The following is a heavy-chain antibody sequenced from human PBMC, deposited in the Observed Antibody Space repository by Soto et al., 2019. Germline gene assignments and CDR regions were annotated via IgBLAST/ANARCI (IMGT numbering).Heavy chain of an antibody. D-gene: IGHD5-12*01. V-gene: IGHV1-24*01. Sequence: ASVKVSCKVSGYTLTELSMHWVRQAPGKGLEWMGGFDPEDGETIYAQKFQGRVTMTEDTSTDTDYMELSSLRSEDTAVYYCVKYSGYDRDYFDYWGQLTLVPVSS. CDR1: GYTLTELS. CDR3: VKYSGYDRDYFDY. CDR2: FDPEDGET. J-gene: IGHJ4*02.